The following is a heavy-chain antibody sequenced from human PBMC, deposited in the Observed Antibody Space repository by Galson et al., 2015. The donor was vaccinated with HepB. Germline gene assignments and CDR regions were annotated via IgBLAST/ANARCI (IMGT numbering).Heavy chain of an antibody. CDR3: TRWRSETYYDC. V-gene: IGHV3-66*01. CDR2: IYSGGDT. Sequence: SLRLSCAASGFTVSSNYMSWVRQAPGKGLEWVSMIYSGGDTYYADSMKGRFTISRDSSKNTLYLQMSSLRAEDTAVYYCTRWRSETYYDCWGRGTLVTVSP. J-gene: IGHJ4*02. CDR1: GFTVSSNY.